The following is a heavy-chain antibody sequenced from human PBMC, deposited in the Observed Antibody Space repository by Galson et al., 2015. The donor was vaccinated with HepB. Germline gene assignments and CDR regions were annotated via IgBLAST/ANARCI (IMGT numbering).Heavy chain of an antibody. Sequence: SLRLSCAASGFTFSSYAMHWVRQAPGKGLEWVAVISYDGSNKYYADSVKGRFTISRDNSKNTLYLQMNSLRAEDTAVYYCARDHRPYSSGFSSSDWGQGTLVTVSS. CDR3: ARDHRPYSSGFSSSD. J-gene: IGHJ4*02. CDR2: ISYDGSNK. D-gene: IGHD6-19*01. CDR1: GFTFSSYA. V-gene: IGHV3-30*04.